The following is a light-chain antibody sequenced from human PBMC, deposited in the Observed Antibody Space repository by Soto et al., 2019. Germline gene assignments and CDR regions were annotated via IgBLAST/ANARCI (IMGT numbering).Light chain of an antibody. CDR3: QQYNNWPQT. CDR2: AAS. V-gene: IGKV3-15*01. CDR1: QSVSSS. Sequence: EIVMTQSPATLSVSPGERATLSCRASQSVSSSLAWYQQKPGQAPRLLIYAASTRATGIPARFSGSGSGTAFNLTISSLQSEDFAVYYCQQYNNWPQTFGQGPKVEIK. J-gene: IGKJ1*01.